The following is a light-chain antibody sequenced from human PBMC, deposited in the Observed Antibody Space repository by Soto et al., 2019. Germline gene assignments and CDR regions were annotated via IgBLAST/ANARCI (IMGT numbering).Light chain of an antibody. CDR2: EGS. V-gene: IGLV2-23*03. J-gene: IGLJ2*01. Sequence: QSALTQPASVSGSPGQSITISSTGSSSDGGSYNLVSWYQQHPGKAPKLMIYEGSKRPSGVSNHFSGSKSGNTASLTISGLQAEDEADYYCCSYAGSSTFVVFGGGTKLTVL. CDR3: CSYAGSSTFVV. CDR1: SSDGGSYNL.